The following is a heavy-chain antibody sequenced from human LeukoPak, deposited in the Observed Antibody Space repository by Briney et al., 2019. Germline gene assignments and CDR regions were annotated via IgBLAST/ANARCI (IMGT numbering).Heavy chain of an antibody. CDR3: ARLRGDYYFDY. Sequence: GGSLRLSCAASGFTFSSYWISWVRQAPGKGLEWVANINQAGTEKYYVDFVKGRLTVSRDNAKNSVYLQMKSLGAEDTAVYYCARLRGDYYFDYWGQGALVTVSS. CDR1: GFTFSSYW. D-gene: IGHD3-16*01. J-gene: IGHJ4*02. CDR2: INQAGTEK. V-gene: IGHV3-7*05.